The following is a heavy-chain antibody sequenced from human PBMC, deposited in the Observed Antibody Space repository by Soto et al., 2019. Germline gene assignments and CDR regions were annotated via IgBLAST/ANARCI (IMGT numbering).Heavy chain of an antibody. CDR1: GYSFTIYW. V-gene: IGHV5-51*01. J-gene: IGHJ3*02. D-gene: IGHD2-15*01. CDR2: IYPGDSDT. Sequence: PGESLKISCKGSGYSFTIYWIGWVRQMPGKGLEWMGIIYPGDSDTRYSPSFQGQVTISADKSISTAYLQWSSLKASDTAMYYCARQNNVVVVAAREDAFDIWGQGTMVTVSS. CDR3: ARQNNVVVVAAREDAFDI.